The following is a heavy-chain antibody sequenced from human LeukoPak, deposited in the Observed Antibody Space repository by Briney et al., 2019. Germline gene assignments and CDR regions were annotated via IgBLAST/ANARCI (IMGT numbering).Heavy chain of an antibody. J-gene: IGHJ3*02. CDR1: GGSISSSSYY. D-gene: IGHD6-6*01. CDR2: IYYSGST. CDR3: ARREAARRAFDI. Sequence: PSETLSLTCTVSGGSISSSSYYWGWIRQPPGKGLEWIGSIYYSGSTYYNPSLKSRVTISVDTSKNQFSLKLSSVTAADTAVYYCARREAARRAFDIWGQGTMVTVSS. V-gene: IGHV4-39*01.